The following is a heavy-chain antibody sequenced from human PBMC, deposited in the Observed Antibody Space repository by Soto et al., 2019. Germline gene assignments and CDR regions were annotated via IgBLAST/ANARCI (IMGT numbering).Heavy chain of an antibody. CDR1: GGSISSSSYY. D-gene: IGHD4-17*01. Sequence: QLQLQESGPGLVKPSETLSLTCTVSGGSISSSSYYWGWIRQPPGKGLEWIGSMYYSGSTYYNPSLESRVTIPEDTSKNQFSLKLSSVTAADTAVYYCARSMTTVVTLDYWGQGTLVTVSS. CDR2: MYYSGST. CDR3: ARSMTTVVTLDY. V-gene: IGHV4-39*01. J-gene: IGHJ4*02.